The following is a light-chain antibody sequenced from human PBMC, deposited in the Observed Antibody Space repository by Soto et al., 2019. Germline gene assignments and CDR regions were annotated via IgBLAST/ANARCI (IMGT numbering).Light chain of an antibody. V-gene: IGLV2-14*01. CDR3: NSYRGSDTSYV. CDR1: SSDIGSYNY. CDR2: EVR. Sequence: QSALTQPASVPGSPGQSITISCTGTSSDIGSYNYVAWYQQFPGKTPKLIIYEVRNRPSGVSFRFSGSKSGNTASLTISGLHAEEEADYYCNSYRGSDTSYVFGTGTKLTVL. J-gene: IGLJ1*01.